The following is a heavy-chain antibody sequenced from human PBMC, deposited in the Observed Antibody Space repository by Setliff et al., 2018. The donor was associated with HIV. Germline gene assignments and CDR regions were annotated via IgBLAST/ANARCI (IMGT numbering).Heavy chain of an antibody. CDR1: GDSISSNNYY. V-gene: IGHV4-39*01. Sequence: PSETLSLTCTVSGDSISSNNYYWAWIRQSPGKGLEWIGCIFYGGSVYGSGRTFFNPSLKSRVTMSVDSSKNQFSLRLSSVTAADTAVYYCARQGAGYYYDSSEYYTGNGFDFWGQGTLVTVSS. CDR2: IFYGGSVYGSGRT. D-gene: IGHD3-22*01. J-gene: IGHJ3*01. CDR3: ARQGAGYYYDSSEYYTGNGFDF.